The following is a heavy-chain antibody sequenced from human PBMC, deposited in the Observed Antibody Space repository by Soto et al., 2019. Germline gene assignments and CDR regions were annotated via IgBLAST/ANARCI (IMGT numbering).Heavy chain of an antibody. V-gene: IGHV2-5*02. CDR1: GFSLSTSGVG. CDR3: ALIRAYDYSWGSYRRRWFDP. CDR2: IYWDDDK. Sequence: QITLKESGPTLVKPTQTLTLTCTFSGFSLSTSGVGVGWIRQPPGKALEWLALIYWDDDKRYSPSLKSRLTITKDTSKNQVVLTMTNMDPVDTATYYCALIRAYDYSWGSYRRRWFDPWGQGTLVTVSS. J-gene: IGHJ5*02. D-gene: IGHD3-16*02.